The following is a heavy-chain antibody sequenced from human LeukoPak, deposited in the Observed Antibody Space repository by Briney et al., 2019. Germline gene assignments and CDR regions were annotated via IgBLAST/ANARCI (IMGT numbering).Heavy chain of an antibody. Sequence: ASVKVSCKASGGTFSSYAISWVRQAPGQGLEWMGGIIPIFGTANYAQKFQGRVTITADESTSTAYMELSSLRSEDTAVYYCARGDQGYCSSTSCYFDCWGQGTLVTVSS. D-gene: IGHD2-2*01. J-gene: IGHJ4*02. V-gene: IGHV1-69*13. CDR1: GGTFSSYA. CDR3: ARGDQGYCSSTSCYFDC. CDR2: IIPIFGTA.